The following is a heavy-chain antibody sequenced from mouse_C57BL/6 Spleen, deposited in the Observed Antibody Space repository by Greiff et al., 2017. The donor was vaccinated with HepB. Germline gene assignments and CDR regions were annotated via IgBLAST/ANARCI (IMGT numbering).Heavy chain of an antibody. CDR3: ARHLIFYAMDY. CDR1: GYAFSSSW. J-gene: IGHJ4*01. Sequence: QVQLQQSGPELVKPGASVKISCKASGYAFSSSWMNWVKQRPGKGLEWIGRIYPGDGDTNYNGKFKGKATLTADKSSSTAYMQLSSLTSEDSAVYFCARHLIFYAMDYWGQGTSVTVSS. V-gene: IGHV1-82*01. CDR2: IYPGDGDT.